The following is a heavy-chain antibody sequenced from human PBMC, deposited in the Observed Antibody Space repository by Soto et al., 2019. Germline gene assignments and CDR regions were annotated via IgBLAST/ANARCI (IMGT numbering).Heavy chain of an antibody. D-gene: IGHD3-22*01. V-gene: IGHV3-74*01. CDR2: LNDDGSTT. J-gene: IGHJ3*02. CDR3: TRASYYYDSSGYSYAFDI. Sequence: GGSRRRSWAASGFTLNSYWMHGVRQAPGKGLVWVSRLNDDGSTTNYADSVKGRFTISRDNAKNTLYLQMNSLRAEDTAVYYCTRASYYYDSSGYSYAFDIWGQGTMVTVSS. CDR1: GFTLNSYW.